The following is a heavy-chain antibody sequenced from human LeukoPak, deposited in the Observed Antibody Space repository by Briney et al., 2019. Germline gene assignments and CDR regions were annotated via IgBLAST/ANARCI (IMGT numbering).Heavy chain of an antibody. CDR1: GYTFTSYG. J-gene: IGHJ4*02. D-gene: IGHD2-2*01. V-gene: IGHV1-18*01. CDR3: ARDLIVVVPARLDY. Sequence: ASVKVSCKASGYTFTSYGISWVRQAPGQGLEWMGWISAYNGNTNYAQKLQGRVIMTTDTSTSTAYVELRSLRSDDTAVYYCARDLIVVVPARLDYWGQGTLVTVSS. CDR2: ISAYNGNT.